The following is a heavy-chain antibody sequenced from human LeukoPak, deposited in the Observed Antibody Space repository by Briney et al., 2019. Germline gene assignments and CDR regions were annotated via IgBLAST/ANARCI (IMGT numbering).Heavy chain of an antibody. CDR3: ARDYSIAYCGGDCSKVYYYYYYGMDV. J-gene: IGHJ6*02. Sequence: GGSLRLSCAASGFTFSNYGMHWVRQAPGKGLEWVAIISYDGSNKFYADSVKGRFTISRDNSKNTLSLQMNSLRAEDTAVYYCARDYSIAYCGGDCSKVYYYYYYGMDVWGQGTTVTVSS. CDR2: ISYDGSNK. V-gene: IGHV3-30*03. D-gene: IGHD2-21*02. CDR1: GFTFSNYG.